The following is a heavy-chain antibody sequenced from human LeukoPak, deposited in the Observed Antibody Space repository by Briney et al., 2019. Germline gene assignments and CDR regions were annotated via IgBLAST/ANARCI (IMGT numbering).Heavy chain of an antibody. Sequence: PSETLSLTCAVSGDSSSSGDYYWSWIRQHPGKGLEWIGYIYYSGNTYYNPSLKRRVMMSVDTSKNQFSLKLTSVTAADTAVYYCARDSGLGNGGAFDIWGQGTMVTVSS. CDR2: IYYSGNT. V-gene: IGHV4-31*11. CDR1: GDSSSSGDYY. CDR3: ARDSGLGNGGAFDI. D-gene: IGHD2-8*01. J-gene: IGHJ3*02.